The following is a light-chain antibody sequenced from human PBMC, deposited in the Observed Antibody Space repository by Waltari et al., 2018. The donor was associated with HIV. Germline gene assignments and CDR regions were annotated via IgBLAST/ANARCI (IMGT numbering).Light chain of an antibody. CDR3: QQYNNWPPIFT. CDR1: QSVRSN. Sequence: EIVMTQSPATLSVSPGERDTLSCRASQSVRSNLAWYQQKPGQAPRLLIYGAPTRATGIPARFSGSGSGTEFTLTVSSLQSEDFAVYYCQQYNNWPPIFTFGPGTKVDIK. V-gene: IGKV3-15*01. J-gene: IGKJ3*01. CDR2: GAP.